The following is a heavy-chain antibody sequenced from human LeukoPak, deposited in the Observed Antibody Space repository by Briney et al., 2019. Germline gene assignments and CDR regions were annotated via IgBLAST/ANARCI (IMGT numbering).Heavy chain of an antibody. V-gene: IGHV4-34*01. CDR2: INHSGST. CDR3: ARDPKRPGDY. J-gene: IGHJ4*02. Sequence: PSETLSLTCAVYGGSFSGYYWSWIRQPPGKGLEWIGEINHSGSTNYNPSLKSRVTISVDTSKNQFSLKLSSVTAADTAVYYCARDPKRPGDYWGQGTLVTVSS. CDR1: GGSFSGYY.